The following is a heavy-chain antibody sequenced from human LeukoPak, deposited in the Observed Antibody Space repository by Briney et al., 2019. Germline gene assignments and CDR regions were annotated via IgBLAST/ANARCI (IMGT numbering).Heavy chain of an antibody. D-gene: IGHD3-10*01. CDR1: GYSFTNYW. J-gene: IGHJ4*02. CDR3: AASTYGSGSYVAFDS. V-gene: IGHV5-51*01. Sequence: GASLKISCKGSGYSFTNYWIGWVRQMPGKGLEWMGIMYPGDSDTRYSPSFQGQITISADKSIRTTYLQWSSLKASDTAIYYCAASTYGSGSYVAFDSWGQGTLVSVSS. CDR2: MYPGDSDT.